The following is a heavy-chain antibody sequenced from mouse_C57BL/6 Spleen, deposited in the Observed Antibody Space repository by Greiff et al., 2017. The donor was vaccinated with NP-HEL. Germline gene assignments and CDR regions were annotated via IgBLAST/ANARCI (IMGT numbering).Heavy chain of an antibody. CDR3: ARGGKKDWYFDV. Sequence: QVQLQQPGAELVKPGASVKLSCKASGYTFTSYWMHWVKQRPGQGLEWIGMIHPTSGSTNYNEKFKSKATLTVDKSSSTAYMQLSSLTSEDSAVYYCARGGKKDWYFDVWGTGTTVTVSS. V-gene: IGHV1-64*01. J-gene: IGHJ1*03. CDR1: GYTFTSYW. CDR2: IHPTSGST.